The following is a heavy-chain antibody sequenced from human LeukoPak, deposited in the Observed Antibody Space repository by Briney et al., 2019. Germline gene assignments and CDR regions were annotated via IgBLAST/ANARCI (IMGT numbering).Heavy chain of an antibody. CDR2: IYPGDSDT. V-gene: IGHV5-51*01. J-gene: IGHJ4*02. D-gene: IGHD2-2*01. CDR3: ARRQGCSSTSCPPDS. CDR1: GYGFTSYW. Sequence: GESLKISCKGSGYGFTSYWIGWVRQMPGKGVKWMGIIYPGDSDTRYSPSFQGQVTMSADKSINTAYLQWSSLKASDTAMYYCARRQGCSSTSCPPDSWGQGTLVTVSS.